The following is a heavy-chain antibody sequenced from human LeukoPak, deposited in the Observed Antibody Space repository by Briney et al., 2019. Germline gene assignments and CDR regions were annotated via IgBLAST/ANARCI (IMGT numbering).Heavy chain of an antibody. Sequence: PGGSLRLSCAASGFTFSSYAMHWVRRAPGKGLEYVSAISSNGGSTYYANSVKGRFTISRDNSKNTLYLQMGSLRAEDMAVYYCARGSEDTAMVYFDYWGQGTLVTVSS. CDR1: GFTFSSYA. D-gene: IGHD5-18*01. CDR3: ARGSEDTAMVYFDY. CDR2: ISSNGGST. J-gene: IGHJ4*02. V-gene: IGHV3-64*01.